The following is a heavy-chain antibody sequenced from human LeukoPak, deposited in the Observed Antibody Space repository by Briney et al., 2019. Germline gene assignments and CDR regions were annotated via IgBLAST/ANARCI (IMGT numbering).Heavy chain of an antibody. CDR2: SHYSGTT. V-gene: IGHV4-59*12. D-gene: IGHD3-10*01. Sequence: PSETLSLTCTVSGGSITYYYWSWIRQPPGKGLEWIGYSHYSGTTNYNPSLKSRVTISVDTSKNQFSLKLSSVTAADTAVYYCARASGNNWGQGTLVTVSS. CDR3: ARASGNN. CDR1: GGSITYYY. J-gene: IGHJ4*02.